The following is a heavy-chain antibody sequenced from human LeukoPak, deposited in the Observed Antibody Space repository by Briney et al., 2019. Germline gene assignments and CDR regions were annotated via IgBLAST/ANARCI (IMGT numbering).Heavy chain of an antibody. Sequence: PGGSLRLSCAASGFTFSSYGMHWVRQAPGKGLEWVAVISYDGSNKYYADSVKGRFTISRDNSKNTLYLQMNSLRAEDTAVYYCATQAFWPDFDYWGQGTLVTVSS. J-gene: IGHJ4*02. D-gene: IGHD3/OR15-3a*01. V-gene: IGHV3-30*03. CDR2: ISYDGSNK. CDR3: ATQAFWPDFDY. CDR1: GFTFSSYG.